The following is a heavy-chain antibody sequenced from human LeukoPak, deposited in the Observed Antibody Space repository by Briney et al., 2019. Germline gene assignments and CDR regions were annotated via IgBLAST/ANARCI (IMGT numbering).Heavy chain of an antibody. J-gene: IGHJ4*02. D-gene: IGHD3-22*01. Sequence: SETLSLTCTVSGGSISDYYWSWIRQPPGKGLEWIGYTYYSGSTTYNPSLKSRVTISVDTSKNQFSLRLSSVTAADTAMYYCARSRYSDSSGYVDWGQGTLVTVSS. V-gene: IGHV4-59*01. CDR3: ARSRYSDSSGYVD. CDR1: GGSISDYY. CDR2: TYYSGST.